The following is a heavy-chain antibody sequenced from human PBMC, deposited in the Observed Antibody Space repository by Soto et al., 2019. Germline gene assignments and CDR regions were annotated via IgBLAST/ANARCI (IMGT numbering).Heavy chain of an antibody. CDR3: ATTVDDYGDYYFDY. J-gene: IGHJ4*02. CDR1: GFTFSSYA. CDR2: ISYDGSNK. Sequence: GGSLRLSCAASGFTFSSYAMHWVRQAPGKGLEWVAVISYDGSNKYYADSVKGRFTISRDNSKNTLYLQMNSLRAEDTAVYYCATTVDDYGDYYFDYWGQGTLVTVSS. D-gene: IGHD4-17*01. V-gene: IGHV3-30-3*01.